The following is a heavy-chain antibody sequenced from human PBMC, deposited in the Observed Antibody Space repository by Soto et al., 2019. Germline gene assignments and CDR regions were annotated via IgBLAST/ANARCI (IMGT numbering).Heavy chain of an antibody. J-gene: IGHJ5*02. CDR1: GDSISNSSYY. CDR3: ATSNWFDP. Sequence: PSETLSLTCTVSGDSISNSSYYWGWIRQPPGKGLAWIGSIYYSGSTYHNPSLNSRVTISVDTSKNQFSLKLSSVTAADTAVYYCATSNWFDPWGQGTLVTVSS. V-gene: IGHV4-39*01. CDR2: IYYSGST.